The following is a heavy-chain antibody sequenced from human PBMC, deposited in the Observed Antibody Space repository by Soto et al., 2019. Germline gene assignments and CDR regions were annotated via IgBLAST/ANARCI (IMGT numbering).Heavy chain of an antibody. CDR2: ISYDGSNK. CDR3: AKSVYYDILTGPQGS. V-gene: IGHV3-30*18. Sequence: GGSLRLSCAASGFSIDDFAMHWVRQAPGKGLEWVAVISYDGSNKYYADSVKGRFTISRDNSKNTLYLQMNSLRAEDTAVYYCAKSVYYDILTGPQGSWGQGTLVTVSS. D-gene: IGHD3-9*01. CDR1: GFSIDDFA. J-gene: IGHJ5*02.